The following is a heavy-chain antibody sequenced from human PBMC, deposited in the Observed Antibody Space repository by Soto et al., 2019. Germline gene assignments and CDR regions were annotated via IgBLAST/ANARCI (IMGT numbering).Heavy chain of an antibody. V-gene: IGHV3-23*01. CDR2: ISGSGGST. CDR1: GFTFSSYA. Sequence: PGGSLRLSCAASGFTFSSYAMSWVRQAPGKGLEWVSAISGSGGSTYYADSVKGRSTISRDNSKNTLYLQMNSLRAEDTAVYYCATRVRGYSGYDNYWGQGTLVTVSS. J-gene: IGHJ4*02. CDR3: ATRVRGYSGYDNY. D-gene: IGHD5-12*01.